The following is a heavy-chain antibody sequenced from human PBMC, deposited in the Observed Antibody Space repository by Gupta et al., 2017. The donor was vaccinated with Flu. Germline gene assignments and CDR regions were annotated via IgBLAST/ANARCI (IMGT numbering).Heavy chain of an antibody. J-gene: IGHJ4*02. V-gene: IGHV6-1*01. CDR2: TDYRSKWSN. D-gene: IGHD5-18*01. CDR3: ARGVYGYDY. Sequence: NWIRQSPSRGLEWLGRTDYRSKWSNDYAVSVKSRITISADTSKNQFSLQLNSVTPEDTAVYYCARGVYGYDYWGQGTLVTVPS.